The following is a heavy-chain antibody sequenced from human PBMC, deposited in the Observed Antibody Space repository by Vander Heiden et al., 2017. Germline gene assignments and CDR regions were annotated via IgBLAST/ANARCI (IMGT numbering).Heavy chain of an antibody. CDR3: ARAPRFRSHFDI. CDR2: ISSSSSTI. Sequence: EVQLVESGGGLVQPGGSLRLSCAAPGFTFSSYSMNWVRRAPGKGLEWVSYISSSSSTIYYADSVKGRFTISRDNAKNSLYLQMNSLRAEDTAVYYCARAPRFRSHFDIWGQGTMVTVSS. J-gene: IGHJ3*02. D-gene: IGHD2-15*01. V-gene: IGHV3-48*01. CDR1: GFTFSSYS.